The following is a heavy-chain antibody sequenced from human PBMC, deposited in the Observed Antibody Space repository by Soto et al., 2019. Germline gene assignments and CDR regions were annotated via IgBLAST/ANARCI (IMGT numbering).Heavy chain of an antibody. CDR1: GGSISSGDYY. D-gene: IGHD2-15*01. Sequence: SETLSLTCTVSGGSISSGDYYWSWIRQPPGKGLEWIGYIYYSGSTYYNPSLKSRVTISVDTSKNQFSLKLSSVTAADTAVYYCARGSGDIVVVVAATPPNVSFDPWGQGTLVTAPQ. J-gene: IGHJ5*02. CDR3: ARGSGDIVVVVAATPPNVSFDP. CDR2: IYYSGST. V-gene: IGHV4-30-4*01.